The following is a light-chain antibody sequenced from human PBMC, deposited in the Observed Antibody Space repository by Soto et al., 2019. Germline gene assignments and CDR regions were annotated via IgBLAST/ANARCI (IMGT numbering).Light chain of an antibody. CDR2: DDS. J-gene: IGLJ2*01. Sequence: QSVLTQPASVSGSPGQSITISCTGTSSDVGGYNYVSWYQQHPGKAPKLMIYDDSNRPSELSNRFSGSKSGNTASLTISGLQAEDEADYYCSSYTSSSTVVFGGGTNVTVL. CDR3: SSYTSSSTVV. V-gene: IGLV2-14*01. CDR1: SSDVGGYNY.